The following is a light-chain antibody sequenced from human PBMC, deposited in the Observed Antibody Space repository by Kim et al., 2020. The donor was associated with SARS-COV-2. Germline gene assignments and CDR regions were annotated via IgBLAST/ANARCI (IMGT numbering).Light chain of an antibody. Sequence: DIQLTQSPSFLSASVGDRVTITCRASQGISSYLAWYQQKPEKAPKLPIYAASTLQSGVPSRFSGSGSGTEFTLTISSLQPEDFATYYCQQLNSYPRLTFGGGTKVDIK. V-gene: IGKV1-9*01. J-gene: IGKJ4*01. CDR3: QQLNSYPRLT. CDR1: QGISSY. CDR2: AAS.